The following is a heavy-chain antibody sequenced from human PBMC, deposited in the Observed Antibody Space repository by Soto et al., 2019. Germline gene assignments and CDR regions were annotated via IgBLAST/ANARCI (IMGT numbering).Heavy chain of an antibody. J-gene: IGHJ4*02. CDR3: ARGRSSSGWFLGRPFDY. CDR1: GGSISSGDYY. D-gene: IGHD6-19*01. V-gene: IGHV4-30-4*01. CDR2: IYYSGST. Sequence: ASETLSLTCTVSGGSISSGDYYWSWIRQPPGKGLEWIGYIYYSGSTYYNPSLKSRVTISVDTSKNQFSLKLSSVTAADTAVYYCARGRSSSGWFLGRPFDYWGQGTLVTVSS.